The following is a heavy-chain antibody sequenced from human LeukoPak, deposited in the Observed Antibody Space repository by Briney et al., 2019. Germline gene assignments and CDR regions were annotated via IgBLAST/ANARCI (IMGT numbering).Heavy chain of an antibody. J-gene: IGHJ4*02. CDR1: GGTLSSYA. CDR2: IIPIFGTA. D-gene: IGHD3-3*01. V-gene: IGHV1-69*05. CDR3: ARGDGFWSGPFDY. Sequence: GSAVKVSCKASGGTLSSYAISWVRQAPGQGLEWMGGIIPIFGTAHYAQKFQGRVTITTDESTSTAYMELSSLRSEDTAVYYCARGDGFWSGPFDYWGQGTLVTVSS.